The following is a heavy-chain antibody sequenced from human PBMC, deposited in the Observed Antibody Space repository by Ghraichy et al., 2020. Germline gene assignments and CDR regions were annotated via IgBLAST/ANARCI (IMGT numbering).Heavy chain of an antibody. CDR1: GYTFTSYG. V-gene: IGHV1-18*04. D-gene: IGHD3-9*01. Sequence: ASVKVSCKASGYTFTSYGISWVRQAPGQGLEWMGWISAYNGNTNYAQKLQGRVTMTTDTSTSTAYMELRSLRSDDTAVYYCARDITIFGSNAFDIWGQGTMVTVSS. J-gene: IGHJ3*02. CDR3: ARDITIFGSNAFDI. CDR2: ISAYNGNT.